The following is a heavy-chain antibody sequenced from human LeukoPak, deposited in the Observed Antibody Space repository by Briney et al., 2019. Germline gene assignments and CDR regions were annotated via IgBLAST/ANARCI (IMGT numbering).Heavy chain of an antibody. J-gene: IGHJ3*02. CDR2: IKEDGSGE. CDR1: GFTFTSYW. Sequence: GGSLRLSCVASGFTFTSYWMAWVRQTPGKGLEWVADIKEDGSGEYYVDSVKGRFTISRDNAKKSLYLQMNSLRAEDTAVYYCARDFGPSTAAWGAFDIWAQGTMVIVFS. V-gene: IGHV3-7*01. D-gene: IGHD6-6*01. CDR3: ARDFGPSTAAWGAFDI.